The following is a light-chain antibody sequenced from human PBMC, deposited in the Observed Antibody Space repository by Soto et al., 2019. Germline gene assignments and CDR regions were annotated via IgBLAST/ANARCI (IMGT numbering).Light chain of an antibody. Sequence: QSALTQPASVSGSPGQSITISCTGTSSDVGSYNLVSWYQQHPGKVPKLIIYEGSKRPSGVSNRFSGSKSGNTASLTVSGLQAEDEADYYCSSYAGSNNLVFGGGTQLTVL. CDR1: SSDVGSYNL. V-gene: IGLV2-14*02. J-gene: IGLJ2*01. CDR3: SSYAGSNNLV. CDR2: EGS.